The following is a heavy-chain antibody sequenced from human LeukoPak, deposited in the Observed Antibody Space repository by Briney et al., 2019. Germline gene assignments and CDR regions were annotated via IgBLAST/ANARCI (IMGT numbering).Heavy chain of an antibody. CDR2: ISWNSRII. CDR1: GFIFDDYA. CDR3: AKDRTRQAY. Sequence: PGGSLRLSCAASGFIFDDYAMYWVRQAPGKGLEWVSGISWNSRIIDYADSVKGRFTISRDNAKNSLYLQMNSLRAEDTAVYYCAKDRTRQAYWGQGTLVTVSS. D-gene: IGHD3-3*01. J-gene: IGHJ4*02. V-gene: IGHV3-9*01.